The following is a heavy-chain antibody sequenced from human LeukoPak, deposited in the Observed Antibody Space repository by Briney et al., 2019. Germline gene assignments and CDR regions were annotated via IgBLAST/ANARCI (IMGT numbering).Heavy chain of an antibody. CDR1: GFTFNYYA. CDR3: ARHDSFIPY. D-gene: IGHD5-18*01. Sequence: GGSLRLSCAASGFTFNYYAMTWVRQAPGKGLEWVSSISDNDGSTYYTDSVKGRFTISRDNSKNMVFLQMTSLRAEDTAVYFCARHDSFIPYWGQGTLVTVSS. J-gene: IGHJ4*02. CDR2: ISDNDGST. V-gene: IGHV3-23*01.